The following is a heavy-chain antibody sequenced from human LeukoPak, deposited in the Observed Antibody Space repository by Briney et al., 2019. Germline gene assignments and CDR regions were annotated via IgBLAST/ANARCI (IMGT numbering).Heavy chain of an antibody. J-gene: IGHJ4*02. CDR1: GFTFSSYE. CDR3: ARDQGYCTNGVCGIDY. V-gene: IGHV3-48*03. Sequence: GGSLRLSCAASGFTFSSYEMNWVRQAPGKGLEWVSYISSSGSTIYYVDSVKGRFTISRDNAKNSLYLQMNSLRAEDTAVYYCARDQGYCTNGVCGIDYWGQGTLVTVSS. CDR2: ISSSGSTI. D-gene: IGHD2-8*01.